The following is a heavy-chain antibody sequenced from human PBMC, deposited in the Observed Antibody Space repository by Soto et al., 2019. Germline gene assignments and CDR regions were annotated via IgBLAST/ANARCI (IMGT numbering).Heavy chain of an antibody. V-gene: IGHV1-8*01. CDR1: GYTFTSYD. D-gene: IGHD2-2*01. CDR3: ARDPPYCSSTSCYEFDP. Sequence: ASVKVSCKASGYTFTSYDINWVRQATGQGLEWMGWMNPNSGNTGYAQKFQGRVTMTRNTSISTAYMELSSLRSEDTAVYYCARDPPYCSSTSCYEFDPWGQGTLVTVSS. J-gene: IGHJ5*02. CDR2: MNPNSGNT.